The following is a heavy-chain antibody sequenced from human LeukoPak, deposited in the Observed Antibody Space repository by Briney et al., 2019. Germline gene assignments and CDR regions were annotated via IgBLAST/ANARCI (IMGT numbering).Heavy chain of an antibody. V-gene: IGHV1-46*01. CDR3: ARDNSVGDNAWWFDP. J-gene: IGHJ5*02. Sequence: GAAVKVSCKASGYTFTGYYMHWVRQAPVQGLGWMGLINPTGDSTGYAQKFQGRVTMTRDMSTSTDFMELSSLRSEDTAVYYCARDNSVGDNAWWFDPWGQGTLVTVSS. CDR2: INPTGDST. D-gene: IGHD1-26*01. CDR1: GYTFTGYY.